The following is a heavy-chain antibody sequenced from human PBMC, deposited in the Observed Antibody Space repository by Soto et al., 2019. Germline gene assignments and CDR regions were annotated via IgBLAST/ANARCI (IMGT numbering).Heavy chain of an antibody. CDR1: GFTFSSYA. CDR2: ISSADST. D-gene: IGHD6-13*01. Sequence: GGSLRLSCAASGFTFSSYAMSWVRQAPGKGLEWVSTISSADSTYYADSVKGRFTISRDNSKNTLYLQMNSLRGEDTAVYYCAKGEAVAGTEFDYWGQGTLVTVSS. V-gene: IGHV3-23*01. J-gene: IGHJ4*02. CDR3: AKGEAVAGTEFDY.